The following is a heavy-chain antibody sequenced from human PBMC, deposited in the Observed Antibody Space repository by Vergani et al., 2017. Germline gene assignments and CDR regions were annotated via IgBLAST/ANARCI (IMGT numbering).Heavy chain of an antibody. CDR3: AREWPTITGYYFDY. D-gene: IGHD1-14*01. J-gene: IGHJ4*02. CDR2: FYTSGST. CDR1: GDSITSGGYY. V-gene: IGHV4-61*02. Sequence: QVQLQESGPGLVKPSQTLSLTCTVSGDSITSGGYYWNWIRQPAGKGLEWIGRFYTSGSTNYNPYLKSRVTISVDTSKNQFSLKLSSVTASDTAVYYCAREWPTITGYYFDYWGQGTLVTVSS.